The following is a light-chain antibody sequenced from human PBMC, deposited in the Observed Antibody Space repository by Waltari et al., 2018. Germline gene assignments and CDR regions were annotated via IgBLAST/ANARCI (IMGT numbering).Light chain of an antibody. Sequence: DIVMTQSPDSLAVSLGERATITCKSSQTVSHTSNNKNYVAWYQQKPGQPPKLLIYWASTRGSGVPDRFTGSGSGTDFTLTITSLQAEDVAAYYCHQYLETPYTFGQGPNWRSN. CDR1: QTVSHTSNNKNY. J-gene: IGKJ2*01. CDR3: HQYLETPYT. CDR2: WAS. V-gene: IGKV4-1*01.